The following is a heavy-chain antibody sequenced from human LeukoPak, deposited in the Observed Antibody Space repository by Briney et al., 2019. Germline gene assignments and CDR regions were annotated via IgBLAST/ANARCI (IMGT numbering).Heavy chain of an antibody. CDR3: EKREIYITNGRYYFDY. CDR2: ISGSGGST. Sequence: GGSLRLSCAASGFTFSTYAMSWVRQAPAKGLEGVAAISGSGGSTYYADSVKGRFTISRDNSKNTLYLQMNSLRAEDTAVYYCEKREIYITNGRYYFDYWGQGTLVTVSS. CDR1: GFTFSTYA. V-gene: IGHV3-23*01. D-gene: IGHD1-26*01. J-gene: IGHJ4*01.